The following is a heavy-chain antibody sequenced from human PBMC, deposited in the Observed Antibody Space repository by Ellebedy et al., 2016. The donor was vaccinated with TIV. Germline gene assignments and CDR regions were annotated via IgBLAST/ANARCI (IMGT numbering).Heavy chain of an antibody. CDR2: IRYKANSYAT. CDR3: IRLVATGTW. D-gene: IGHD6-13*01. J-gene: IGHJ4*02. V-gene: IGHV3-73*01. Sequence: PGGSLRLSCAASGFTFSASAMHWVRQASGKGLEWVGRIRYKANSYATGYAASVKGRFTISRDDSKNIAYLQMSSLKTEDTAVYYCIRLVATGTWWGQGTLVTVSS. CDR1: GFTFSASA.